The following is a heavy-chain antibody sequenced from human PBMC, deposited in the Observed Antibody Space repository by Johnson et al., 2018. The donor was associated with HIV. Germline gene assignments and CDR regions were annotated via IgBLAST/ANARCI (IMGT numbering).Heavy chain of an antibody. J-gene: IGHJ3*02. V-gene: IGHV3-30*04. CDR2: ISYDGSNK. CDR3: AREMAWEDAFDI. D-gene: IGHD5-24*01. CDR1: GFTFSSYA. Sequence: VQLVESGGGVVQPGRSLRLSCAASGFTFSSYAMHWVRQAPGKGLEWVAVISYDGSNKYYADSVQGRFSISRDNSKNTLYLQMSSLRAEDTAVYYCAREMAWEDAFDIWGQGTMVTVSS.